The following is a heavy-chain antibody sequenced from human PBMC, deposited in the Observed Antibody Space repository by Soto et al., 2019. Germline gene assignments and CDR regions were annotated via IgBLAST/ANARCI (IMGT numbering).Heavy chain of an antibody. CDR3: VRLRVNSGYPLMDG. CDR1: GYSFTSYW. D-gene: IGHD3-22*01. Sequence: GESLKISCKGSGYSFTSYWIGWVRQMPGKGLEWMGIIWPGDSDTRYSPSFQGQVTISADKSISTAYLQWSSLKASDTAMYYCVRLRVNSGYPLMDGWGQGTTVTVSS. CDR2: IWPGDSDT. V-gene: IGHV5-51*01. J-gene: IGHJ6*02.